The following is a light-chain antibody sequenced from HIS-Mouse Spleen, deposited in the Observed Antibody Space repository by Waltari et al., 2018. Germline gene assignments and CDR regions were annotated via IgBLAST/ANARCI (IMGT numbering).Light chain of an antibody. J-gene: IGLJ2*01. CDR2: EVS. CDR3: SSYAGSNNHVV. Sequence: QSALTQPPSASGSPGQSVTISCTGTSSDVGGYNYVSWYHQHPGQAPKLMIYEVSKRPSGVPDRFSGSKSGNTASLTVSGLQAEDEADYYCSSYAGSNNHVVFGGGTKLTVL. V-gene: IGLV2-8*01. CDR1: SSDVGGYNY.